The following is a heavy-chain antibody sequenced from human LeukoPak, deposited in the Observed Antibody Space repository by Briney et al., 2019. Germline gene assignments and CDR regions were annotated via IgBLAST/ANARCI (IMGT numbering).Heavy chain of an antibody. CDR2: VYYTGST. CDR3: ARDYDSSGYNYFHFDY. D-gene: IGHD3-22*01. V-gene: IGHV4-39*07. J-gene: IGHJ4*02. CDR1: GASITNSLYY. Sequence: SETLSLTCTVSGASITNSLYYWGWIRQPPGKGLEWIATVYYTGSTYYNPSLKSRVTISVDRSKNQFSLKLSSVTAADTAVYYCARDYDSSGYNYFHFDYWGQGALVTVSS.